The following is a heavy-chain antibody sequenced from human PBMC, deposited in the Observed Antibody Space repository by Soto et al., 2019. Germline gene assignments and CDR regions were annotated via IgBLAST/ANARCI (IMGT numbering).Heavy chain of an antibody. CDR1: GGSISSSSYY. CDR3: ESGLWFGELYNWLDP. V-gene: IGHV4-39*01. Sequence: SETLSLTCTVSGGSISSSSYYWGWIRQPPGKGLEWIGSIYYSGSTYYNPSLKSRVTISVDTSKNQFSLKLSSVTAADTAVYYCESGLWFGELYNWLDPWGQGTLVTVSS. D-gene: IGHD3-10*01. J-gene: IGHJ5*02. CDR2: IYYSGST.